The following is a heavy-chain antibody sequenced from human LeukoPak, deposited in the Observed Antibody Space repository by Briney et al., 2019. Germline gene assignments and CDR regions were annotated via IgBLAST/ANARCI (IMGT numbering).Heavy chain of an antibody. CDR2: ISSTSSTI. D-gene: IGHD1/OR15-1a*01. J-gene: IGHJ4*02. CDR1: GFTFRSYS. Sequence: GGSLRLSCAASGFTFRSYSMHWVRQAPGKGLEWVSYISSTSSTIYYADSVKGRFTISRDNAKNTLYLHMHSLRDDDTAVYYCARDQQYAFDYWGQGILVTVSS. CDR3: ARDQQYAFDY. V-gene: IGHV3-48*02.